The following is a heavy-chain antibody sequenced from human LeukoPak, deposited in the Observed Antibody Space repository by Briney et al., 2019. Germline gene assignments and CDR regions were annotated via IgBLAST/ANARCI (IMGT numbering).Heavy chain of an antibody. V-gene: IGHV3-74*01. CDR3: AKETWVTNFNSLFDP. Sequence: GGSLRLSCAASGFTLSSYWMNWLRQGPGKGLVWVSRINSDGSTTSYADSVKGRFTISRDNAKNTLYLQMNSLRGEDTAVYYCAKETWVTNFNSLFDPWGQGTLVTVSS. J-gene: IGHJ5*02. CDR1: GFTLSSYW. D-gene: IGHD2-21*02. CDR2: INSDGSTT.